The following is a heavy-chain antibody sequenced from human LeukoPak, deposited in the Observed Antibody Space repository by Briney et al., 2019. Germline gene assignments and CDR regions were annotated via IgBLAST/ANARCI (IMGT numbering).Heavy chain of an antibody. J-gene: IGHJ4*02. CDR3: AKDPPTYGPYKTIGYYFDY. Sequence: GGSLRLSCAASGFTFSTYGMHWVRQAPGKGLEGVTVISYDGTNKYYADSVKGRFTISRDNSKNTLYLQMNSLRPEDTAVYYCAKDPPTYGPYKTIGYYFDYWGQGTLVTVSS. D-gene: IGHD4-17*01. V-gene: IGHV3-30*18. CDR2: ISYDGTNK. CDR1: GFTFSTYG.